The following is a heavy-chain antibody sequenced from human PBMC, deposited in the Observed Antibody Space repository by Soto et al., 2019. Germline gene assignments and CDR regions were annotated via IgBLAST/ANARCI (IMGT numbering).Heavy chain of an antibody. V-gene: IGHV4-39*01. CDR3: ASSINPTYYDFWSGYHPLNYFDY. CDR1: GGSISSSSYY. D-gene: IGHD3-3*01. J-gene: IGHJ4*02. CDR2: IYYSGST. Sequence: SETLSLTCTVSGGSISSSSYYWGWIRQPPGKGLEWIGSIYYSGSTYYNPSLKSRVTISVDTSKNQFSLKLSSVTAADTAVYYCASSINPTYYDFWSGYHPLNYFDYWGQGTLVTVSS.